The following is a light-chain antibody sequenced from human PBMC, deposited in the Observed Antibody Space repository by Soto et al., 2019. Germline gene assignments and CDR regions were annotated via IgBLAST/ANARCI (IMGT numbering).Light chain of an antibody. J-gene: IGLJ2*01. CDR3: SSYTSGSTLV. Sequence: QSALTQPASVSGSPGQSITISCTGTSSDVGGYNYVSWYQHHPGKAPKLTIYDVSNRPSGVSNRFSGSKSGDTAPLTISGLQAEDEADYYCSSYTSGSTLVFGGGTKLTVL. CDR1: SSDVGGYNY. CDR2: DVS. V-gene: IGLV2-14*03.